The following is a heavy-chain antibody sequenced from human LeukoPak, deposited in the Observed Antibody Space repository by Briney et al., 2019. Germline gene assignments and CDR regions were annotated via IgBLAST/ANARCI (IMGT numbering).Heavy chain of an antibody. J-gene: IGHJ4*01. CDR3: IREVQVRASASLGL. D-gene: IGHD1-1*01. V-gene: IGHV3-74*01. CDR2: MNSAGTTI. Sequence: GGSLRLSCAAAGFTISGFWMHWVRQVPGEGLVWVARMNSAGTTINYADSVKGRFTISRDNVRNTLHLQMNNLSLEDTAVYFCIREVQVRASASLGLWGRGTLVTVS. CDR1: GFTISGFW.